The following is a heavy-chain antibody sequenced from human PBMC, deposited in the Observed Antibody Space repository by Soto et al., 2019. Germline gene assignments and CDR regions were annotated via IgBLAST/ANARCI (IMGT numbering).Heavy chain of an antibody. J-gene: IGHJ4*02. V-gene: IGHV3-72*01. CDR2: TRNKANSYTT. CDR3: ARSSGWYVNFDY. Sequence: PGGSLRLSCAASGFTFSDHYMDWVRQAPGKGLEWVGRTRNKANSYTTEYAASVKGRFTISRDDSKNSLYLQMNSLKTEDTAVYYCARSSGWYVNFDYWGQGTLVTVSS. CDR1: GFTFSDHY. D-gene: IGHD6-19*01.